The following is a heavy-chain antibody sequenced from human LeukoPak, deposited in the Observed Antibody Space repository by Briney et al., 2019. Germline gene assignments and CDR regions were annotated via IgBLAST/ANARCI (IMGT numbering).Heavy chain of an antibody. CDR2: IYYSGST. J-gene: IGHJ4*02. CDR3: ARHVPLNYDFWSGYYPYYFDY. Sequence: PSETLSLTCTVSGGSISSSSYYWGWIRQPPGKGLEWIGSIYYSGSTYYNPSLKSRVTISVDTSKNQFSLELSSVTAADTAVYYCARHVPLNYDFWSGYYPYYFDYWGQGTLVTVSS. V-gene: IGHV4-39*01. CDR1: GGSISSSSYY. D-gene: IGHD3-3*01.